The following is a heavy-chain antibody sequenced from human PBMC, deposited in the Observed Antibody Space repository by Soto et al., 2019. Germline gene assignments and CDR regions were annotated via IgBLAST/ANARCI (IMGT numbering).Heavy chain of an antibody. CDR1: GFTFSSYA. V-gene: IGHV3-30-3*01. Sequence: QVPLVESGGGVVQPGRSLRLSCAASGFTFSSYAMHWVRQAPGKGLEWVAVISYDGSNKYYADSVKGRFTISRDNSKNTPYLQMNSLRAEDTGVYYCARDEQWLVEYYFDYWGQGTLVTVSS. D-gene: IGHD6-19*01. J-gene: IGHJ4*02. CDR2: ISYDGSNK. CDR3: ARDEQWLVEYYFDY.